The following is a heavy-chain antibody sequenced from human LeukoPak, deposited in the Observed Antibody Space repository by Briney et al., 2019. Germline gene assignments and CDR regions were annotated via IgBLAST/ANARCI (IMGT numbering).Heavy chain of an antibody. J-gene: IGHJ5*02. CDR1: GGSFSGYY. D-gene: IGHD1-1*01. CDR3: ARGRMERRSRWEWLPNTSNNWFDP. Sequence: SETLSLTCAVYGGSFSGYYWSWIRQPPGKGLEWIGEINHSGSTNYNPSLKSRVTISVDASKNQFSLKLSSVTAADTAVYYCARGRMERRSRWEWLPNTSNNWFDPWGQGTLVTVSS. V-gene: IGHV4-34*01. CDR2: INHSGST.